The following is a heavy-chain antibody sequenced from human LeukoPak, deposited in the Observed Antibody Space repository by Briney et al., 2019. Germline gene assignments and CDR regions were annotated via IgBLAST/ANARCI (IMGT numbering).Heavy chain of an antibody. V-gene: IGHV3-48*01. J-gene: IGHJ5*02. Sequence: GGSLRLSCAASGLSFSSYNMNWVRQAPGKGPEWVAYITASDTTKYYADSVKGRFTISRDNAKKSLFLQKNSLSPEDTAVYYCAAASAFSSSWRSWGQGTVVTVSS. CDR3: AAASAFSSSWRS. CDR2: ITASDTTK. CDR1: GLSFSSYN. D-gene: IGHD6-13*01.